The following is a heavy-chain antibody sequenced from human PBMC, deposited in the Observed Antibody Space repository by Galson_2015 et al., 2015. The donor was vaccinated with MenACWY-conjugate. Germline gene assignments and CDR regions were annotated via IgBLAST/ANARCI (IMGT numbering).Heavy chain of an antibody. CDR3: SRSPLNCNATGRFDY. CDR1: GYTFTYYY. J-gene: IGHJ4*02. CDR2: IDPIRGTV. V-gene: IGHV1-46*01. Sequence: SVKVSCKASGYTFTYYYIHWVRQAPGQGLEWVGGIDPIRGTVKFPQKFQGRVTMTRDMSTSTVFMELRSRRSDDTALHYCSRSPLNCNATGRFDYWGQGTLVTVSS. D-gene: IGHD1-1*01.